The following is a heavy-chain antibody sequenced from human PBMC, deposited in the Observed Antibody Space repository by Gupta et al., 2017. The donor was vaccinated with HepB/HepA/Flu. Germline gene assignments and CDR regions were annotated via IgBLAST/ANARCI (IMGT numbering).Heavy chain of an antibody. CDR3: AHRPNVNYDFWSGSYTEMGAFDI. Sequence: QITLKESGPTLVKPTQTLTLTCTFSGFSLSTSGVGVGWIRQPPGKALEWLALIYWNGDKRYSPSLKSRLTITRDTSKNQVVLTVTNMDPVDTATYYCAHRPNVNYDFWSGSYTEMGAFDIWGQGTMVTVSS. J-gene: IGHJ3*02. CDR1: GFSLSTSGVG. CDR2: IYWNGDK. V-gene: IGHV2-5*01. D-gene: IGHD3-3*01.